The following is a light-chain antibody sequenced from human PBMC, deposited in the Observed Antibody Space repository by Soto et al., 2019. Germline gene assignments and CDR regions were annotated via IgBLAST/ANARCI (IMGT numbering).Light chain of an antibody. Sequence: DIQMTQSPASLSASVGDRVTLTCRASQSISSYLNWYQQKPGKAPKLLIYAASSWQTGVPSRFSGSGSGTDFTLTISSLQPEDFAIYYCQQNYSTPLTFGHGTKLDIK. V-gene: IGKV1-39*01. J-gene: IGKJ3*01. CDR3: QQNYSTPLT. CDR1: QSISSY. CDR2: AAS.